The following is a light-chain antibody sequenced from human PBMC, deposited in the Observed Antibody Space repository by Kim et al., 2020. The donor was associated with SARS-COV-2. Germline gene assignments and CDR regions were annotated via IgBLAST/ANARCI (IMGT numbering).Light chain of an antibody. Sequence: ETPGERANLSCRASQSVSSNVAWYQQKPGQAPRLLIYGTSTRVTAIPATFSGSGSGTEFTLTISSLQSEDFAIYYCQQYNKWPTTFGKGTRLEIK. CDR3: QQYNKWPTT. CDR2: GTS. V-gene: IGKV3-15*01. J-gene: IGKJ5*01. CDR1: QSVSSN.